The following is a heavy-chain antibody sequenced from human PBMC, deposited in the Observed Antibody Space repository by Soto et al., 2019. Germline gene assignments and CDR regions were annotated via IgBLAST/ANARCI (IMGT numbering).Heavy chain of an antibody. D-gene: IGHD6-13*01. V-gene: IGHV1-69*01. Sequence: QVQLVQSGAEVKKPGSSVKVSCKASGGTFSSYAISWVRQAPGQGLEWMGGIIPIFGTANYAQKFQGRVTITADESTSTAYMELSSLRSEDTAVYYCASGIAEAGTIINYYGMDVWGQGTTVTVSS. CDR2: IIPIFGTA. CDR1: GGTFSSYA. CDR3: ASGIAEAGTIINYYGMDV. J-gene: IGHJ6*02.